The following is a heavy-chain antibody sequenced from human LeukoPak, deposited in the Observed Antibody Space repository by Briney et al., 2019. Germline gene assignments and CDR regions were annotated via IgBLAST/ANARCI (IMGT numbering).Heavy chain of an antibody. CDR1: GGSFSGYY. D-gene: IGHD3-22*01. J-gene: IGHJ4*02. Sequence: PSETLSLTCAVYGGSFSGYYWSWIRQPPGKGLEWIGEINHSGSTNYNPSLKSRVTISVDTSKNQFSLKLSSVTAADTAVYYCARAASYFSYYYDSSGYYGYWGREPWSPSPQ. CDR3: ARAASYFSYYYDSSGYYGY. V-gene: IGHV4-34*01. CDR2: INHSGST.